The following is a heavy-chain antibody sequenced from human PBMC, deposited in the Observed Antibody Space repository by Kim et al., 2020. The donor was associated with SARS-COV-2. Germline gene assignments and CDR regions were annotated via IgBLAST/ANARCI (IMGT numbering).Heavy chain of an antibody. J-gene: IGHJ3*02. CDR3: ARFLKGLWFRELLRSAFDI. D-gene: IGHD3-10*01. Sequence: ASVKVSCKASGYTFTSYGISWVRQAPGQGLEWMGWISAYNGNTNYAQKLQGRVTMTTDTSTSTAYMELRSLRSDDTAVYYCARFLKGLWFRELLRSAFDIWGQGTMVTVSS. CDR2: ISAYNGNT. V-gene: IGHV1-18*01. CDR1: GYTFTSYG.